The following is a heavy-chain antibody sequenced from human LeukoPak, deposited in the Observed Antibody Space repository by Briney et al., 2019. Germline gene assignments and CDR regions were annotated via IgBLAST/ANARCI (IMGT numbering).Heavy chain of an antibody. J-gene: IGHJ4*02. D-gene: IGHD2-2*01. V-gene: IGHV3-30*02. Sequence: GGSLRLSCAASGFTFSNYGMHWVRQAAGKGLEWVAFTRYDGNEKYYADSVKGRFTISRDNSRNTLYLQMNSLRPEDTAVYYCAKQGEYSSSPPAYYFDYWGQGTPVTVSS. CDR1: GFTFSNYG. CDR3: AKQGEYSSSPPAYYFDY. CDR2: TRYDGNEK.